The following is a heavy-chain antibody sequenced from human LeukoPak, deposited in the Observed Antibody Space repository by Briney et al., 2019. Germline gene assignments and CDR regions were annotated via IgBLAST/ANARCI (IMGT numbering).Heavy chain of an antibody. CDR1: GFTFSSCG. CDR2: IWYDDDDSKK. Sequence: SGTSLRLSCTASGFTFSSCGMHWVRQAPGRGLEWVAHIWYDDDDSKKYYADSVKGRFTISRDNSKNTLYLQMNSLRAEDTAVYYCARAGDYYYDSSGFDYWGQGTLVTVSS. D-gene: IGHD3-22*01. V-gene: IGHV3-33*01. J-gene: IGHJ4*02. CDR3: ARAGDYYYDSSGFDY.